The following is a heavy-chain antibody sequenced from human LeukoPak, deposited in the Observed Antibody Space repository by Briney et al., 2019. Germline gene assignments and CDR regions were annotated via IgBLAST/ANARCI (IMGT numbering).Heavy chain of an antibody. CDR1: GFTFSDSY. J-gene: IGHJ5*01. CDR2: ISGSGHDI. Sequence: GGSLRLSWAASGFTFSDSYMTWVRQAPGEGVESVAYISGSGHDINYSDSVKGRFTISRDNAKNSLYLQMSSLRVEDTAVYYCTRDPRHFDSCGQGTLVTVSS. D-gene: IGHD6-6*01. CDR3: TRDPRHFDS. V-gene: IGHV3-11*04.